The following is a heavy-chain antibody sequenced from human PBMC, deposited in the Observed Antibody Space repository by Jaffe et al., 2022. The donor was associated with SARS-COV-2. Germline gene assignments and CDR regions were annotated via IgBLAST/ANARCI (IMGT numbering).Heavy chain of an antibody. CDR1: GGSFSGYY. Sequence: QVQLQQWGAGLLKPSETLSLTCAVYGGSFSGYYWSWIRQPPGKGLEWIGEINHSGSTNYNPSLKSRVTISVDTSKNQFSLKLSSVTAADTAVYYCARVKESAAGNDYWGQGTLVTVSS. J-gene: IGHJ4*02. V-gene: IGHV4-34*01. CDR2: INHSGST. CDR3: ARVKESAAGNDY. D-gene: IGHD6-13*01.